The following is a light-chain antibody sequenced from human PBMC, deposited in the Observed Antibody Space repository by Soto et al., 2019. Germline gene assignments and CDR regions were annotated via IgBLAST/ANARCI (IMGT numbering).Light chain of an antibody. CDR2: DAS. CDR3: QQSHSTPLT. Sequence: DIQMAQSPSSLSASLGDSVSITCRASQSIGDYLNWYQVKPGKAPTLLISDASSLQPGVPPQFSGSGSGTDFALTISNLQPENFATYYCQQSHSTPLTFGQGTTVEIK. CDR1: QSIGDY. V-gene: IGKV1-39*01. J-gene: IGKJ1*01.